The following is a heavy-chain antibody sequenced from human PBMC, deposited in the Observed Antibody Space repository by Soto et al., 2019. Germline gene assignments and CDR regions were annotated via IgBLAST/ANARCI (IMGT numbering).Heavy chain of an antibody. CDR3: AKFFVETGSNSGWSWSLHY. D-gene: IGHD6-13*01. V-gene: IGHV3-23*01. CDR2: ISGSGGTT. Sequence: EVQLLESGGGLVQPGRSLRLSCAASGFTFSNYAMSWVRQAPGQGLDWVSAISGSGGTTYYADSVKGRFTISRDNSTNTLFLQMNSLRAEDAAVYYCAKFFVETGSNSGWSWSLHYWGQGTLVTVSS. J-gene: IGHJ4*02. CDR1: GFTFSNYA.